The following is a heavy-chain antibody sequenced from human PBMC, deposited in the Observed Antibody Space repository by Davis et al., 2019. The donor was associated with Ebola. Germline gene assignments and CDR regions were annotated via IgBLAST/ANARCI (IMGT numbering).Heavy chain of an antibody. CDR1: GFTFSGSA. CDR3: AKDASAVTTNWFDP. CDR2: IRSKANSYAT. V-gene: IGHV3-73*01. D-gene: IGHD4-17*01. J-gene: IGHJ5*02. Sequence: GEFLKISCAASGFTFSGSAMHWVRQASGKGLEWVGRIRSKANSYATAYAASVKGRFTISRDNAKNSLYLQMNSLRAEDTALYYCAKDASAVTTNWFDPWGQGALVTVSS.